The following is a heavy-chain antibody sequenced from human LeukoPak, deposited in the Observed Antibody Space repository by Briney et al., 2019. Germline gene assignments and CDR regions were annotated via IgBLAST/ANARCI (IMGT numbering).Heavy chain of an antibody. J-gene: IGHJ4*02. CDR2: IWYDGSNK. CDR1: GLTFSSYG. V-gene: IGHV3-33*01. Sequence: GRSLRLSCAASGLTFSSYGMHWVRQAPGKGLEWVAVIWYDGSNKYYADSVKGRFTISRDNSKNTLYLQMNSLRAEDTAVYYCARDVKALRYYFDYWGQGTLVTVSS. D-gene: IGHD2/OR15-2a*01. CDR3: ARDVKALRYYFDY.